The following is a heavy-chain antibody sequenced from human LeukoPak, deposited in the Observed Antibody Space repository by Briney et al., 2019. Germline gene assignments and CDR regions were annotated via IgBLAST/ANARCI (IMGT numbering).Heavy chain of an antibody. V-gene: IGHV1-8*01. J-gene: IGHJ4*02. CDR1: GYTLTSYD. CDR3: ARGYYYDSSDHVGDY. Sequence: ASVKVSCKASGYTLTSYDINWVRQATGQGLEWMGWMNPNSGRTGYAQNFQGRITITRNTSISTAYMELRSLRSDDTAVYYCARGYYYDSSDHVGDYWGQGTLVTVSS. D-gene: IGHD3-22*01. CDR2: MNPNSGRT.